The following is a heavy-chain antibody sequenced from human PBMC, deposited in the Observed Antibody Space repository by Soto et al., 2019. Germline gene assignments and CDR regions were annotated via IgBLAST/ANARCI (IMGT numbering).Heavy chain of an antibody. CDR1: GYTFTSNG. CDR3: ARDGYGDYGY. D-gene: IGHD4-17*01. Sequence: QVQLVQSGAEVKKPGTSVKVSCKASGYTFTSNGISWVRQAPGQGLEWMGWISTYNGNTNDAQKLQGRVTMTRDTSTSIAYLELRDLRSDDTAVYYCARDGYGDYGYWGQGSLVTVSS. V-gene: IGHV1-18*01. CDR2: ISTYNGNT. J-gene: IGHJ4*02.